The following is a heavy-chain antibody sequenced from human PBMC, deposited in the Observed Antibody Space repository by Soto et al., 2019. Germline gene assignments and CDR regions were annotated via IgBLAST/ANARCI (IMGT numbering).Heavy chain of an antibody. CDR3: ARGGGQIYYYVMDV. CDR1: GFTFSDYY. CDR2: ISGTGSTI. D-gene: IGHD3-16*01. V-gene: IGHV3-11*01. Sequence: QVQLVESGGGLVKPGGSLRLSCAASGFTFSDYYMSWIRQSEGKGLECVSYISGTGSTIYYADSVTGRFTISRDNAKNSLVLQMNSLRAEDTAVYYCARGGGQIYYYVMDVWGQGTTVIVSS. J-gene: IGHJ6*02.